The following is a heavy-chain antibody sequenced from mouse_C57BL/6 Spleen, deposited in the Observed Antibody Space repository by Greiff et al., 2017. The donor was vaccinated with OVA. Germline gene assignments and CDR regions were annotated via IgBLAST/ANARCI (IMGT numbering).Heavy chain of an antibody. CDR1: GYTFTSYW. J-gene: IGHJ2*01. CDR2: IDPSDSYT. CDR3: ASLG. Sequence: QVQLQQPGAELVKPGASVKLSCKASGYTFTSYWMQWVKQRPGQGLEWIGEIDPSDSYTNYNQKFKGKATLTVDTSSSTAYMQLSSLTSEDSAVYYCASLGWGQGTTLTVSS. V-gene: IGHV1-50*01.